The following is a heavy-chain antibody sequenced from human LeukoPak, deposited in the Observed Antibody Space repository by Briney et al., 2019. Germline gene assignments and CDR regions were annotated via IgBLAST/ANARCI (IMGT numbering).Heavy chain of an antibody. CDR1: GFTFSSYG. CDR3: AKRDAYCFDY. D-gene: IGHD5-24*01. Sequence: TGGSLRLSCAASGFTFSSYGMSWVRQAPGKGLEWVSVVPGSGASTYYADSVKGRFTISRDNSKNTLYLQMDSLRAEDTAVYYCAKRDAYCFDYWGQGTLVTISS. CDR2: VPGSGAST. V-gene: IGHV3-23*01. J-gene: IGHJ4*02.